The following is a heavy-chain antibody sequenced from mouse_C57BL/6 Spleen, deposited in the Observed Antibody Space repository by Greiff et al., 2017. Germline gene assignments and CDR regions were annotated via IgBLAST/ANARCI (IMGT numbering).Heavy chain of an antibody. CDR2: ISYDGSN. J-gene: IGHJ4*01. V-gene: IGHV3-6*01. CDR3: SRWLLSYYAMDY. CDR1: GYSITSGYY. D-gene: IGHD2-3*01. Sequence: EVKLMESGPGLVKPSQSLSLTCSVTGYSITSGYYWNWIRQFPGNKLEWMGYISYDGSNNYNPSLKNRISITRDTSKNQFFLKLNSVTTEDTATYYCSRWLLSYYAMDYWGQGTSVTVSS.